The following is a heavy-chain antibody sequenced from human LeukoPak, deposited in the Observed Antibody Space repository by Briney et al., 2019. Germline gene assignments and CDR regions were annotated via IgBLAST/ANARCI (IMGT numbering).Heavy chain of an antibody. CDR2: IYFSGST. CDR3: ARAPYSGSYFFDY. V-gene: IGHV4-4*07. Sequence: PSETLSLTCTVSGGSINSYYWSWIRQPAGKGLEWIGRIYFSGSTNYNPSLKSRVTISVDTSKNQFSLKLSSVTAADTAVYYCARAPYSGSYFFDYWGQGTLVTVSS. J-gene: IGHJ4*02. CDR1: GGSINSYY. D-gene: IGHD1-26*01.